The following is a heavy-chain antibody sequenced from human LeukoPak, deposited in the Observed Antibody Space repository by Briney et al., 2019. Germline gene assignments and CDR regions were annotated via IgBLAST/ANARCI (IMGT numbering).Heavy chain of an antibody. Sequence: SQTLSLTCAISGDSVSSNSAAWNWIRQSPSRGLEWLGRTYYRSKWYNDYAVSVKSRITINPDTSKNQFSLQLNSVTPEDTAVCYCARDRHYGSGRAGVFDYWGQGTLVTVSS. J-gene: IGHJ4*02. CDR3: ARDRHYGSGRAGVFDY. CDR2: TYYRSKWYN. D-gene: IGHD3-10*01. CDR1: GDSVSSNSAA. V-gene: IGHV6-1*01.